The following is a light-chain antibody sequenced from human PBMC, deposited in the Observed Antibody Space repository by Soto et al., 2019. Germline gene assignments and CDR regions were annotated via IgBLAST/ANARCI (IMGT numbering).Light chain of an antibody. CDR3: CSYAGSYTYV. J-gene: IGLJ1*01. CDR2: DVS. CDR1: SSDVGDYNY. Sequence: QSALTQPRSVSGSPGQSVTISCTGTSSDVGDYNYVSWYQQHPGKAPKLMIYDVSKWPSGVPDRFSGSKSGNTASLTISGLQAEDEDCCSYAGSYTYVFGTGTKLTVL. V-gene: IGLV2-11*01.